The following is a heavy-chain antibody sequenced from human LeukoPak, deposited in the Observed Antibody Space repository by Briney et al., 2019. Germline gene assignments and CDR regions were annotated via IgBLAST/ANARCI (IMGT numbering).Heavy chain of an antibody. CDR3: ARGFSSGWFDY. CDR1: GFTVSSNY. J-gene: IGHJ4*02. D-gene: IGHD6-19*01. CDR2: IYSGGCT. V-gene: IGHV3-53*04. Sequence: GGSLRLSCAASGFTVSSNYMSWVRQAPGKGLEWVSVIYSGGCTYYADSVKGRFTISRHNSKNTLYLQMNSLRAEDTAVYYCARGFSSGWFDYWGQGTLVTVSS.